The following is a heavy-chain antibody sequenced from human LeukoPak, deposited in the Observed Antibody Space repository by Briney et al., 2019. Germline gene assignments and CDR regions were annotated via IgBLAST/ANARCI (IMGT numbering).Heavy chain of an antibody. CDR1: GFTFSRYW. CDR3: ARDWKNIGSSGSETYPPWY. V-gene: IGHV3-7*01. CDR2: IKQDRSEK. Sequence: PGGSLRLSCAASGFTFSRYWMSWVRQAPGKGLEWVANIKQDRSEKYFVDSVKGRFTISRDNAKNSLYLQMNSLRAEDTAVYYCARDWKNIGSSGSETYPPWYWGQGTLVTVSS. J-gene: IGHJ4*02. D-gene: IGHD3-10*01.